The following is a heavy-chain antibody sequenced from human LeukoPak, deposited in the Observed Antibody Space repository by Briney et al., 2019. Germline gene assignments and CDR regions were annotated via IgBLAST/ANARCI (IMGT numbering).Heavy chain of an antibody. Sequence: GGSLRLSCAASGFTFSSYAMHWVRQAPGKGLEYVSAISSNGGSTYYANSVKGRFTISRDNSKNTLYLQMGSLRAEDTAVYYCAKGIYYDSSGYLDAFHIWGQGTMVTVSS. D-gene: IGHD3-22*01. J-gene: IGHJ3*02. CDR1: GFTFSSYA. V-gene: IGHV3-64*01. CDR2: ISSNGGST. CDR3: AKGIYYDSSGYLDAFHI.